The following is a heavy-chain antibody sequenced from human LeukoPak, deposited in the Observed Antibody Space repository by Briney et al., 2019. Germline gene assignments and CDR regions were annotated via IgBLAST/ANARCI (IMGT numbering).Heavy chain of an antibody. D-gene: IGHD4-17*01. CDR2: IHHGGSP. CDR3: TRNGDYNLDH. V-gene: IGHV4-34*01. CDR1: GGSFSVYY. J-gene: IGHJ4*02. Sequence: PSETLSLTCAVYGGSFSVYYWSWIRQPPGKGLEWIGEIHHGGSPSYNPSLKSRVTISLDTSKNQLSLKVNSVTATDTAVYYCTRNGDYNLDHWGQGALVTVSS.